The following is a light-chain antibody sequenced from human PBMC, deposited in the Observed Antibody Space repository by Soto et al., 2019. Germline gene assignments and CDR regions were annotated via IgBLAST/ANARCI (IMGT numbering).Light chain of an antibody. CDR3: QQYNNWPPCT. CDR2: DAS. J-gene: IGKJ2*02. CDR1: HSVTTH. Sequence: EIVLTQSPGTLSLSPGERATLSCWASHSVTTHLAWFQQRPGQTPRLLIYDASTRAPGIPARFSGRGSGADFTLTISSLQSEDFAVYYCQQYNNWPPCTFGQGTKVDIK. V-gene: IGKV3D-15*01.